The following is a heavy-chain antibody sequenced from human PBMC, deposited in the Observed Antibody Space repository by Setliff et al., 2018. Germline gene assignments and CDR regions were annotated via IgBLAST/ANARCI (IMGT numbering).Heavy chain of an antibody. J-gene: IGHJ2*01. Sequence: PGGSLRLSCVGSGFTFGTYTMNWLRQAPGKGMEWVSSISRDSLHIYYADSLKGRFTISRDNAKNSLYLQMNSLRAADTALYYCAKDIVRYYFDTRGFDLWGRGTLVTVSS. CDR1: GFTFGTYT. V-gene: IGHV3-21*04. CDR3: AKDIVRYYFDTRGFDL. CDR2: ISRDSLHI. D-gene: IGHD3-22*01.